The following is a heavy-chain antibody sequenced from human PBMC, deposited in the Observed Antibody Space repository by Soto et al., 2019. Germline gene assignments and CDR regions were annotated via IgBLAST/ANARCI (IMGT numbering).Heavy chain of an antibody. CDR1: GFTFRSYT. CDR2: ISGSAGST. J-gene: IGHJ3*02. CDR3: AKRLSTDAFDI. Sequence: EVQLLESGGGLVQPGGSLRLTCAASGFTFRSYTMTWVRQAAGKGLEWVSLISGSAGSTYYADSVKGRFTISRDNSKNTLYLQMNSLRAEDTAVYYCAKRLSTDAFDIWGQGTMVTVSS. V-gene: IGHV3-23*01.